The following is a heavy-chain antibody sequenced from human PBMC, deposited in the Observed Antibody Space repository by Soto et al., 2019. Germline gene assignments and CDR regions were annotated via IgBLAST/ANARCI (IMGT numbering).Heavy chain of an antibody. CDR3: ARGEVAVAGTKNVIGFDY. D-gene: IGHD6-19*01. CDR2: IYHSGST. V-gene: IGHV4-30-2*01. Sequence: SETLSLTCAVSGGSISSGGYSWSWIRQPPGKGLEWIGYIYHSGSTYYNPSLKSRVTISVDRSKNQFSLKLSSVTAADTAVYYCARGEVAVAGTKNVIGFDYWGQGTLVTVSS. CDR1: GGSISSGGYS. J-gene: IGHJ4*02.